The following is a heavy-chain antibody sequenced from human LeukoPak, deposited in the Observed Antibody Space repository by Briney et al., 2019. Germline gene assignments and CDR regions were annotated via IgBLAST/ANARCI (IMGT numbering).Heavy chain of an antibody. CDR1: GGSISSSSYY. Sequence: PSETLSLTCTVSGGSISSSSYYWGWIRQPPGKGLEWIGSIYYSGSTYYNPSLKSRVTISVDTSKNQFSLKLSSVTAADTAVYYCARERTSCKGCVDVWGKGTTVTVSS. CDR2: IYYSGST. V-gene: IGHV4-39*07. CDR3: ARERTSCKGCVDV. J-gene: IGHJ6*04. D-gene: IGHD2-2*01.